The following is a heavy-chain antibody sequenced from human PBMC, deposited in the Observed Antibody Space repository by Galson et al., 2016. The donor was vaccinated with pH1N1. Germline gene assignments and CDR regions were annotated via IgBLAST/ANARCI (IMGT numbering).Heavy chain of an antibody. J-gene: IGHJ6*03. D-gene: IGHD2-2*01. Sequence: SVKVSCKASGYTFTELSMNWVRQAPGEGLEWMGGFNPETGETMYAQNFQGRIIMTEDIPTETAYMEMTNLRSDDTAVYYCATGYRCTRTNCYGYYYHYMVVWGRGAAITVSS. CDR1: GYTFTELS. CDR3: ATGYRCTRTNCYGYYYHYMVV. V-gene: IGHV1-24*01. CDR2: FNPETGET.